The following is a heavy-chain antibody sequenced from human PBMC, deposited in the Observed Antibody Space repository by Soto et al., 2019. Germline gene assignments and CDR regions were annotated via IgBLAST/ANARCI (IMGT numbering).Heavy chain of an antibody. V-gene: IGHV4-39*01. CDR1: GGSISSSSYY. Sequence: QLQLQESGPGLVKPSETLPLTCTVSGGSISSSSYYWGWIRQPPGKGLEWIGSIYYSGSTYYNPSLKSRVTISVDTSKNQFSLKLSSVTAADTAVYYCARHLPYSSSWFPYYYYYYGMDVWGQGTTVTVSS. D-gene: IGHD6-13*01. CDR2: IYYSGST. J-gene: IGHJ6*02. CDR3: ARHLPYSSSWFPYYYYYYGMDV.